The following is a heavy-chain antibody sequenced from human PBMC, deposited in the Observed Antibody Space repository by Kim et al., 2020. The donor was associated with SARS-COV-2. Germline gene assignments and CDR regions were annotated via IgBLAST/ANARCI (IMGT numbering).Heavy chain of an antibody. CDR2: IYYSGST. Sequence: SETLSLTCTVSGGSISSSSYYWGWIRQPPGKGLEWIGSIYYSGSTYYNPSLKSRVTISVDTSKNQFSLKLSSVTAADTAVYYCARQGGYSSKHFDYWGQGTLVTVSS. J-gene: IGHJ4*02. V-gene: IGHV4-39*01. CDR1: GGSISSSSYY. CDR3: ARQGGYSSKHFDY. D-gene: IGHD5-18*01.